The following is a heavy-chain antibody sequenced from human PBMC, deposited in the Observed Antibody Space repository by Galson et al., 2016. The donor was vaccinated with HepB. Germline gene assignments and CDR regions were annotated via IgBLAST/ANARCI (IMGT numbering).Heavy chain of an antibody. D-gene: IGHD3-16*02. J-gene: IGHJ4*02. CDR1: GYDFTSNY. V-gene: IGHV1-2*02. Sequence: SVKVSCKASGYDFTSNYIDWVRQAPGQGLEWMGWINPNSGGTNYAQKFQGRVTMTRDTSISTAYMELGRLRSDDTAVYYCARGPYYDYIWGSYRAFLDYWGQGTLVTVSS. CDR3: ARGPYYDYIWGSYRAFLDY. CDR2: INPNSGGT.